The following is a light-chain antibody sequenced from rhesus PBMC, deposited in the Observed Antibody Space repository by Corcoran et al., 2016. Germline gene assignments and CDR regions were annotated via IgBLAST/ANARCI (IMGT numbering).Light chain of an antibody. CDR2: AAS. J-gene: IGKJ1*01. V-gene: IGKV1-28*01. Sequence: DIQMTQSPSSLSASVGDTVTITCRASQDISSYLNWFQQNPGKAPKLLLYAASSLETGVPSRFSGSGSGTEFTLTISSLQPEDFAAYYCLQHNSYPRTFGQGTKVEIK. CDR3: LQHNSYPRT. CDR1: QDISSY.